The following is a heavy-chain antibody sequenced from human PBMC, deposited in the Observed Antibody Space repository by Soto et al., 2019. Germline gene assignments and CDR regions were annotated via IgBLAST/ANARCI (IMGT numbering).Heavy chain of an antibody. CDR2: IYYSGST. CDR3: ASSVDTAMDNWFDP. D-gene: IGHD5-18*01. V-gene: IGHV4-39*01. Sequence: QLQLQESGPGLVKPSETLSLTCTVSGGSISSSSYYWGWIRQPPGKGLEWIGSIYYSGSTYYNPSLKSRVTISVDTSKNQFSLKLSSVTAADTAVYYCASSVDTAMDNWFDPWGQGTLVTVSS. CDR1: GGSISSSSYY. J-gene: IGHJ5*02.